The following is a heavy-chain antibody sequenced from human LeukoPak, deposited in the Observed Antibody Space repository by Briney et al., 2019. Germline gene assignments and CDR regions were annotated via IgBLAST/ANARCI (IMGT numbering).Heavy chain of an antibody. J-gene: IGHJ4*02. CDR3: ARDAYDSSGYYSRD. CDR2: IYYSGST. D-gene: IGHD3-22*01. V-gene: IGHV4-59*01. CDR1: GGSISSYY. Sequence: LETLSLTCTVSGGSISSYYWSWIRQPPGKGLEWIGYIYYSGSTNYNPSLKSRVTISVDTSKNQFSLKLSSVTAADTAVYYCARDAYDSSGYYSRDWGQGTLVTVSS.